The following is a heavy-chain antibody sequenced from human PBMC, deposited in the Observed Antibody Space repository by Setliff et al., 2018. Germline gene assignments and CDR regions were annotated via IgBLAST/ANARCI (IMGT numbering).Heavy chain of an antibody. CDR2: IYYSGST. CDR1: GGSISSGDYY. J-gene: IGHJ5*02. CDR3: ARVMGGSYGFSWFDP. Sequence: SETLSLTCTVSGGSISSGDYYWSWIRQPPGKGLEWIGYIYYSGSTYYNPSLKSRVTISVDTSKNQFSLKLSSVTAADTAVYYCARVMGGSYGFSWFDPWGQGTLVTVSS. D-gene: IGHD1-26*01. V-gene: IGHV4-30-4*08.